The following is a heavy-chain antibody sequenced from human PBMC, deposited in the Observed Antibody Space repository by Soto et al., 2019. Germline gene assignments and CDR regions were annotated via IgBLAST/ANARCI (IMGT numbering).Heavy chain of an antibody. V-gene: IGHV1-2*04. CDR1: GYTFTGYY. CDR3: ARGWETFIMWFDP. Sequence: ASVKVSCKASGYTFTGYYMHWVRQAPGQGLEWMGWINPNSGGTNYAQKFQGWVTMTRDTSISTAYMELSRLRSDDTAVYYCARGWETFIMWFDPWGQGTLVTVSS. D-gene: IGHD1-26*01. CDR2: INPNSGGT. J-gene: IGHJ5*02.